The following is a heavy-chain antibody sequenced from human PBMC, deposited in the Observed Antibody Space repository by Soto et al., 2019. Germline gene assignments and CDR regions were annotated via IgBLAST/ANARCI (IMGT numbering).Heavy chain of an antibody. V-gene: IGHV3-30*02. CDR3: AKDGPLTTHYYYYYMDV. Sequence: PWGSLRLSCAASGFTFSSYGMHWVRQAPGKGLEWVAVIWYDGSNKYYADSVKGRFTISRDNSKNTLYLQMNSLRAEDTAVYYCAKDGPLTTHYYYYYMDVWGKGTTVTVSS. CDR2: IWYDGSNK. D-gene: IGHD4-4*01. CDR1: GFTFSSYG. J-gene: IGHJ6*03.